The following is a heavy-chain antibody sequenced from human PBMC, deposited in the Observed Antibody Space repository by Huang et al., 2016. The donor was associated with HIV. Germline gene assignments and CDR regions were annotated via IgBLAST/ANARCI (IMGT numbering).Heavy chain of an antibody. CDR2: IHIGGST. V-gene: IGHV3-53*01. CDR1: GFTVSSHY. D-gene: IGHD3-16*02. J-gene: IGHJ4*02. CDR3: AREGQAQGYRMGSWDY. Sequence: EVQLVESGGGLIEPGGSLRLSCAASGFTVSSHYMRWVRQAPGKGPEWVSAIHIGGSTYYRDDVNGRFTISRDNSKNTLYLQMDSQRDEDTAIYYCAREGQAQGYRMGSWDYWGQGTLVAVSS.